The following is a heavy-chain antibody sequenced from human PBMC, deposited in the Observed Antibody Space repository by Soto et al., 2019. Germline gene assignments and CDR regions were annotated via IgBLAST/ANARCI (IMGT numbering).Heavy chain of an antibody. J-gene: IGHJ4*02. CDR3: AKCYYHPGGFDY. D-gene: IGHD2-21*01. CDR2: INGFGGST. CDR1: GFTFSSFA. V-gene: IGHV3-23*01. Sequence: EVQVLESGGGLVQRGGSLRLSCAGSGFTFSSFAMTWVRQAPGRGLEWVSGINGFGGSTYYGDSVKGRFTTSRSNSKNRLYLQMNSLRAEDTAVYYCAKCYYHPGGFDYWGQGTLVTVSS.